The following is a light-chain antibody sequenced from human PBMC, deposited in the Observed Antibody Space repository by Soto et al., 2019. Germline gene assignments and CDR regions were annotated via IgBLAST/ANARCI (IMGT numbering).Light chain of an antibody. CDR1: QSISSTY. CDR3: QQYVRSPYT. J-gene: IGKJ3*01. Sequence: EIVLPQSPGSLSLSPGERATLSCRASQSISSTYIAWYQQKRAQAPRLLIFGASSRATGIPDRFSGSGSGTDFSLTTSRLEPEDSAVYFCQQYVRSPYTFGPGTKVDIK. V-gene: IGKV3-20*01. CDR2: GAS.